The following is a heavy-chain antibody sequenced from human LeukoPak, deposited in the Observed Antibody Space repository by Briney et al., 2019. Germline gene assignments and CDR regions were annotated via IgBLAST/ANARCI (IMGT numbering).Heavy chain of an antibody. V-gene: IGHV1-46*01. CDR3: ATGSHYGYSSGWYEC. J-gene: IGHJ5*01. CDR2: INPSGDVR. CDR1: GYTFGTHW. D-gene: IGHD6-19*01. Sequence: ASVKVSCKASGYTFGTHWMHWVRQAPGQGLEWMGIINPSGDVRLYARKFQGRVTVTRDMSTRTVYMELSSLRSEDTAVYYCATGSHYGYSSGWYECWGQGTLVTVSS.